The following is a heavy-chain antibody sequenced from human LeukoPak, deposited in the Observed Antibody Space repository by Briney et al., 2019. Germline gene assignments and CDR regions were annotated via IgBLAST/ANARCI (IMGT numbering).Heavy chain of an antibody. J-gene: IGHJ4*02. V-gene: IGHV3-48*03. Sequence: GGSLRISCAASGFTFSSYEMNWVRQAPGEGLEGVSYIISSGSTIYYADSVKGRFTISRDNAKNSLYLQMNSLRAEDTAVYYCARVGRSRDTAMALDYWGQGTLVTVSS. D-gene: IGHD5-18*01. CDR1: GFTFSSYE. CDR3: ARVGRSRDTAMALDY. CDR2: IISSGSTI.